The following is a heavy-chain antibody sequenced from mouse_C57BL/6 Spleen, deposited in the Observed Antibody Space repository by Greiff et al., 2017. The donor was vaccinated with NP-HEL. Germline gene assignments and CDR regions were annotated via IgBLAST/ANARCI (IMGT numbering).Heavy chain of an antibody. D-gene: IGHD2-4*01. J-gene: IGHJ2*01. CDR3: ARGGIYDYDLYYFDY. Sequence: VQLQQTGAELVKPGASVKLSCKASGYTFTSYWMHWVKQRPGQGLEWIGMIHPNSGSTNYNEKFKSKATLTVDKSSSTAYMQLSRLTSEDSAVYYWARGGIYDYDLYYFDYWGQGTTLTVSS. CDR2: IHPNSGST. V-gene: IGHV1-64*01. CDR1: GYTFTSYW.